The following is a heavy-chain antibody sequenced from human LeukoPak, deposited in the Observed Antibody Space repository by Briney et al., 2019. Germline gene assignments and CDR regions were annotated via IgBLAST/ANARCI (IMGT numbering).Heavy chain of an antibody. CDR2: FDPEDGET. Sequence: AASVKVSCKVSGYTLTELSMHWVRQAPGKGLEWMGGFDPEDGETIYAQKFQGRVTMTEDTSTDTAYMELSSLRSEDTAVYYCATDYYDSSGYFPRIWGQGTMVTVSS. D-gene: IGHD3-22*01. CDR1: GYTLTELS. V-gene: IGHV1-24*01. CDR3: ATDYYDSSGYFPRI. J-gene: IGHJ3*02.